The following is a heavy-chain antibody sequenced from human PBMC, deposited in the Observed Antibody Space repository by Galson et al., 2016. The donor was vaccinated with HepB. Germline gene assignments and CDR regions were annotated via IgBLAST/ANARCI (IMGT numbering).Heavy chain of an antibody. CDR1: GGSVSSGSYY. Sequence: SETLSLTCTVSGGSVSSGSYYWSWIRQPPGKGLELIGYIYYTGTTNYNPSLKSRVTISVDTSKNQFSLKLNSVTAADTAVYYCAGYYGDFGMDVWGQGTTVTVSS. D-gene: IGHD4-17*01. CDR3: AGYYGDFGMDV. V-gene: IGHV4-61*01. J-gene: IGHJ6*02. CDR2: IYYTGTT.